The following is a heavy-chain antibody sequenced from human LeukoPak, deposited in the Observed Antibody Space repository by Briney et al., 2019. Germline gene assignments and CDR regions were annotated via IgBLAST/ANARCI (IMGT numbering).Heavy chain of an antibody. D-gene: IGHD1-1*01. Sequence: SVKVSCKASGGTFSSYAISWVRQAPGQGLEWMGGIIPIFGTANYAQKFQGRVTITADESTSTAYVELSSLRSEDTAVYYCARDSRYNWNDGWFDPWGQGTLVTVSS. V-gene: IGHV1-69*13. CDR1: GGTFSSYA. CDR3: ARDSRYNWNDGWFDP. J-gene: IGHJ5*02. CDR2: IIPIFGTA.